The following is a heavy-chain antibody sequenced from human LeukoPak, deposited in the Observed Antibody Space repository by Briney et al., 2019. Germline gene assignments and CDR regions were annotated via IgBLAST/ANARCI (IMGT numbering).Heavy chain of an antibody. V-gene: IGHV1-69*13. CDR1: GYTFTSYG. CDR3: ARVPYGSGSYFDY. CDR2: IIPIFGTA. D-gene: IGHD3-10*01. J-gene: IGHJ4*02. Sequence: GASVKVSCKASGYTFTSYGISWVRQAPGQGLEWMGGIIPIFGTANYAQKFQGRVTITADESTSTAYMELSSLRSEDTAVYYCARVPYGSGSYFDYWGQGTLVTVSS.